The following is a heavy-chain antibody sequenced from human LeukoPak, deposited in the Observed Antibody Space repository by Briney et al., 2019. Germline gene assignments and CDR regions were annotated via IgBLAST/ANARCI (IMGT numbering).Heavy chain of an antibody. CDR3: AKEAALLWFGESNFDY. CDR1: GFTFSSYG. D-gene: IGHD3-10*01. V-gene: IGHV3-30*18. CDR2: ISYDGSNK. J-gene: IGHJ4*02. Sequence: GGSLRLSCAASGFTFSSYGMHWVRQAPGKGLEWVAVISYDGSNKYYADSVKGRFTISRDTSKNTLYLQMNSLRAEDTAVYYCAKEAALLWFGESNFDYWGQGTLVTVSS.